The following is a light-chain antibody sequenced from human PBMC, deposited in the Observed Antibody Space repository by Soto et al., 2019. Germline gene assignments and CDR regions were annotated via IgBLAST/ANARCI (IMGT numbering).Light chain of an antibody. V-gene: IGKV3-11*01. CDR3: QQRSNWPPEAT. CDR1: QSVSSY. Sequence: EIVLTQSPATLALSPGERATLSCRASQSVSSYLAWYQQKPGQAPRLLIYDASNRATGIPARFSGSGSGTDFTLTIGSLEPEDFAVYYCQQRSNWPPEATFGQGTKVEIK. J-gene: IGKJ1*01. CDR2: DAS.